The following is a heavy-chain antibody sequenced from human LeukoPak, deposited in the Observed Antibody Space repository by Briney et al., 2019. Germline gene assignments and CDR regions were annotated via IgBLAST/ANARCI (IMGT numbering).Heavy chain of an antibody. Sequence: GGSLRLSCAASGFTVSSNSMNWVRQAPGKGLEGVSVIYSRGDTNYADSVKGRFTISRDNSKNTLYLQMNSLRAEDTAVYYCARAGPYSHNSFDYWGQGTLVTVSS. CDR3: ARAGPYSHNSFDY. CDR1: GFTVSSNS. J-gene: IGHJ4*02. CDR2: IYSRGDT. D-gene: IGHD1-1*01. V-gene: IGHV3-53*01.